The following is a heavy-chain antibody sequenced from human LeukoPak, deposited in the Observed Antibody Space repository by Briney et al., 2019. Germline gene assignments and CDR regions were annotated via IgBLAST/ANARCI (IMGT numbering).Heavy chain of an antibody. V-gene: IGHV4-30-2*01. CDR2: IYHSGST. Sequence: SQTLSLTCAVSGGSIRSGGYSWSWIRQPPGKGLEWIGYIYHSGSTYYNPSLKSRVTISVDRSKNQFSLKLSSVTAADTAVYYCARVVKDAFDIWGQGTMVTVSS. CDR3: ARVVKDAFDI. CDR1: GGSIRSGGYS. J-gene: IGHJ3*02.